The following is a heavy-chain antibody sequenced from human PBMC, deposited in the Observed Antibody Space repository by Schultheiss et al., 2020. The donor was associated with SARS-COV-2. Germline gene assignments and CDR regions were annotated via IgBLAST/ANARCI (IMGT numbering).Heavy chain of an antibody. CDR2: IYTSGST. Sequence: TLSLTCTVSGGSISSSSYYWGWIRQPAGKGLEWIGRIYTSGSTNYNPSLKSRVTISVDTSKNQFSLKLSSVTAADTAVYYCARGVITMSHWYFDLWGRGTLVTVSS. V-gene: IGHV4-61*02. J-gene: IGHJ2*01. CDR3: ARGVITMSHWYFDL. D-gene: IGHD3-10*02. CDR1: GGSISSSSYY.